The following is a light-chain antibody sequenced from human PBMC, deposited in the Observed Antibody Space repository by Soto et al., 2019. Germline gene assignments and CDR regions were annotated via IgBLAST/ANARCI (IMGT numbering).Light chain of an antibody. V-gene: IGLV2-8*01. CDR3: SSYAGSDVFV. CDR2: EVT. Sequence: QSALTQPPSASGSPGQSVSISCTGTSGDVGRYNYVAWYQQHPGKAPKLMIYEVTKRPSGVPARFSGSKFGNTASLTVSGLQADDEADYYCSSYAGSDVFVFGTGTKV. J-gene: IGLJ1*01. CDR1: SGDVGRYNY.